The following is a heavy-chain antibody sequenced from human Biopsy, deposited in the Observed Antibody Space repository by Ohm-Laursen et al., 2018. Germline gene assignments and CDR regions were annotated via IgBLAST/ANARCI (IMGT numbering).Heavy chain of an antibody. CDR3: AKDVRVKVQLDGMDV. CDR1: GFTFDDYA. Sequence: SLRLSCTASGFTFDDYAMHWVRQAPGRGLEWVSGISWHSGSRGYADSVKGRFTISRDNAKKLLYLQMNSLRAEDTALYYCAKDVRVKVQLDGMDVWGQGTTVTVSS. V-gene: IGHV3-9*01. J-gene: IGHJ6*02. D-gene: IGHD1-1*01. CDR2: ISWHSGSR.